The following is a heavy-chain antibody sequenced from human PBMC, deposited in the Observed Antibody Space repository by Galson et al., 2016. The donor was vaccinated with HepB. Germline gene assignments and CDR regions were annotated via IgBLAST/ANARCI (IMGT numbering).Heavy chain of an antibody. Sequence: SLRLSCAASGFTFSSHWMHWVRQAPGKGLVWVSGIDSDGSDIRYADSVRGRFTISRDNAKNTLYLQMNSLRAEDTAVYYCARDQRSSLDYWGQGTLVTVSS. V-gene: IGHV3-74*01. CDR2: IDSDGSDI. J-gene: IGHJ4*02. CDR1: GFTFSSHW. D-gene: IGHD6-19*01. CDR3: ARDQRSSLDY.